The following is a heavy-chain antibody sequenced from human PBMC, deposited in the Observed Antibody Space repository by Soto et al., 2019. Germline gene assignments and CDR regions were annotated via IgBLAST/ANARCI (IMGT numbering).Heavy chain of an antibody. V-gene: IGHV4-59*01. CDR1: GGSISSYY. J-gene: IGHJ4*02. CDR3: ARGGNYDILTGYYSHFDY. CDR2: IYYSGST. Sequence: SETLSLTCTVSGGSISSYYWSWIRQPPGKGLEWIGYIYYSGSTNYNPSLKSRVTISVDTSKNQFSLKLSSVTAADTAVYYCARGGNYDILTGYYSHFDYWGQGTLVTVSS. D-gene: IGHD3-9*01.